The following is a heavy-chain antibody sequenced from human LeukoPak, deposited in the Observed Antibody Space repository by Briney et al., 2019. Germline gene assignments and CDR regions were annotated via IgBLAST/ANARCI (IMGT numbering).Heavy chain of an antibody. V-gene: IGHV4-39*01. CDR3: ARLRVAVIDY. Sequence: PSETLSLTCTVSGGSISSSSYYWGWIRQPPGKGLEWIGSIYYSGSTYYNPSHKSRVTISVDTSKNQFSLKLSSVTAADTAVYYCARLRVAVIDYWGQGTLVTVSS. CDR2: IYYSGST. D-gene: IGHD6-19*01. J-gene: IGHJ4*02. CDR1: GGSISSSSYY.